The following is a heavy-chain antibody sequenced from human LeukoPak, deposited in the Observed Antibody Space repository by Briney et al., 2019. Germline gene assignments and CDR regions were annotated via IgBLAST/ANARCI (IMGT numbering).Heavy chain of an antibody. Sequence: GGSLRLSCAASGFTFSSYAMHWVRQAPGKGLEWVAVISYDGSNKYYADSVKGRFTISRDNSKNTLYLQMNSLRAEDTAVYYCAREEHHLSAAGTHYFDYWGQGTLVTVSS. CDR2: ISYDGSNK. CDR1: GFTFSSYA. J-gene: IGHJ4*02. CDR3: AREEHHLSAAGTHYFDY. V-gene: IGHV3-30-3*01. D-gene: IGHD6-13*01.